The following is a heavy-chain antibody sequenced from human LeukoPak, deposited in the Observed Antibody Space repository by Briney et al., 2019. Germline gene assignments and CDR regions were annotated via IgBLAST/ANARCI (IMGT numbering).Heavy chain of an antibody. V-gene: IGHV4-34*01. D-gene: IGHD3-10*01. CDR1: GGSFSGYY. CDR2: LNHSGST. Sequence: SETLSLTCAVYGGSFSGYYWSWIRPPPGEGLEWIGELNHSGSTNYNPSLKSRVTISVDTSKNQFSLKLSSVTAADTAVYYCARGKSYYNAIDYWGQGTLVTVSS. CDR3: ARGKSYYNAIDY. J-gene: IGHJ4*02.